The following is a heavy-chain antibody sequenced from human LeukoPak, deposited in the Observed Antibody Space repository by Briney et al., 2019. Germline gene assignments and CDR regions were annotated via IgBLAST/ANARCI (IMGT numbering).Heavy chain of an antibody. CDR2: ISSSGSTV. D-gene: IGHD2-15*01. V-gene: IGHV3-11*04. J-gene: IGHJ4*02. Sequence: PGGSLRLSCAASGFTFSDYYMSWIRQAPGKGLEWVSYISSSGSTVYYGDSVKGRFTISRDNAKNSLYLQMNSLRAEDTAVYYCARDPCSGGNCYFDSWGQGTLDTVSS. CDR3: ARDPCSGGNCYFDS. CDR1: GFTFSDYY.